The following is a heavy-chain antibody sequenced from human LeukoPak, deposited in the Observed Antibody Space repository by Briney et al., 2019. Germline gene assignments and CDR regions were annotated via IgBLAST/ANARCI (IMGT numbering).Heavy chain of an antibody. CDR1: GFIFNSYW. D-gene: IGHD2/OR15-2a*01. CDR2: IRQDGSEK. CDR3: VKNWDY. Sequence: PGGSLRLSCAASGFIFNSYWMSWVRQVPGKGLEWVANIRQDGSEKYYVDSVKGRFTISRDNAKNSLYLQMNSLRAEDTAVYYCVKNWDYWGQGSLVTVSS. J-gene: IGHJ4*02. V-gene: IGHV3-7*01.